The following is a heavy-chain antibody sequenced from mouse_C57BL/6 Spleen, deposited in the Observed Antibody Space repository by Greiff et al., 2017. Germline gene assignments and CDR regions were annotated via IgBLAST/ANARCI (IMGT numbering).Heavy chain of an antibody. Sequence: VQLQQSGGDLVKPGGSLKLSCAASGFTFSSYGMSWVRQTPDKRLEWVATISSGGSYTYYPDSVKGRFTISRDNAKNTLYPQMSSLKSEDTAMYYCARRGTTVVAHFDYWGQGTTLTVSS. J-gene: IGHJ2*01. CDR2: ISSGGSYT. V-gene: IGHV5-6*01. D-gene: IGHD1-1*01. CDR1: GFTFSSYG. CDR3: ARRGTTVVAHFDY.